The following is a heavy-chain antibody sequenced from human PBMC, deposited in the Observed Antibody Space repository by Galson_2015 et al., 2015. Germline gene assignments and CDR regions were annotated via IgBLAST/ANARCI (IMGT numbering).Heavy chain of an antibody. J-gene: IGHJ4*02. CDR2: IGKSGGTM. CDR1: GFTFSNYE. CDR3: ARDGSRWGLDY. D-gene: IGHD3-16*01. V-gene: IGHV3-48*03. Sequence: SLRLSCAASGFTFSNYEMNWVRQAPGKGLEWVSYIGKSGGTMYYADSVKGRFTISRDNAKNSVFLQMYSLRVEDTAVYYCARDGSRWGLDYWGQGTLVTASS.